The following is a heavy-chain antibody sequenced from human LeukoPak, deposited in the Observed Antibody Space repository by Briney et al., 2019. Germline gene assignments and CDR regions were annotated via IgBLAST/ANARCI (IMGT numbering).Heavy chain of an antibody. J-gene: IGHJ6*03. V-gene: IGHV3-48*04. CDR1: GFTFSSYS. Sequence: PGGSLRLSCAASGFTFSSYSMNWVRQAPGKGLEWVSYISSSGSTIYYADSVKGRFTISRDNAKNSLYLQMNSLRAEDTAVYYCARAYYDFWSGYYRPYPPGSRGHSYYYYYMDVWGKGTTVTVSS. CDR3: ARAYYDFWSGYYRPYPPGSRGHSYYYYYMDV. D-gene: IGHD3-3*01. CDR2: ISSSGSTI.